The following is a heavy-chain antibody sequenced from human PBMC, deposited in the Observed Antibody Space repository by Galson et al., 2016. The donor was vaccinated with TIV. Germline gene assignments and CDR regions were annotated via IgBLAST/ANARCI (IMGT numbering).Heavy chain of an antibody. J-gene: IGHJ4*02. CDR2: IKQDGSEK. V-gene: IGHV3-7*01. CDR3: TRVPFDYYDTSGYSYYFDY. D-gene: IGHD3-22*01. Sequence: SLRLSCAVSGFTFRTYWMSWVRQAPGKGLEWVASIKQDGSEKFYVESVRGRFSISRDNAENTLYLQMNSLRAEDTAVYYCTRVPFDYYDTSGYSYYFDYWGQGTLVSVSS. CDR1: GFTFRTYW.